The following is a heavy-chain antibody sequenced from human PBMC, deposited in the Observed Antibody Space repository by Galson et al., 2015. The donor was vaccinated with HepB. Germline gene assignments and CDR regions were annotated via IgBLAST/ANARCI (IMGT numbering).Heavy chain of an antibody. CDR2: INAGNGNT. D-gene: IGHD4-17*01. CDR3: ARDDYGDYCLDY. J-gene: IGHJ4*02. V-gene: IGHV1-3*01. CDR1: GYTFTSYA. Sequence: SVKVSCKASGYTFTSYAMHWVRQAPGQRLEWMGWINAGNGNTKYSQKFQGRVTITRDTSASTAYMELSSLRSEDTAVYYCARDDYGDYCLDYWGQGTLVTVSS.